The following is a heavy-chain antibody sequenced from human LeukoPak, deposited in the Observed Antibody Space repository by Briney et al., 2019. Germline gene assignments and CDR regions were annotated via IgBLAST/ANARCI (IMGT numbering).Heavy chain of an antibody. CDR1: GDSVTSANHY. CDR2: IYYSGST. D-gene: IGHD6-19*01. V-gene: IGHV4-61*01. Sequence: SETLSLTCAVSGDSVTSANHYWSWIRQPPGTGLEWIAYIYYSGSTNYNPSLKSRVTISIDTSKNQSSLKVSSVTAADTAVYYCATSYSSGWYSLDYWGQGTLVTVSS. CDR3: ATSYSSGWYSLDY. J-gene: IGHJ4*02.